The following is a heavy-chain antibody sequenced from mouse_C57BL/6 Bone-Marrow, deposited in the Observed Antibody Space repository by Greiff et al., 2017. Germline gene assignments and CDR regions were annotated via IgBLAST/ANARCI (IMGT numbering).Heavy chain of an antibody. Sequence: LVESGAELVRPGASVTLSCKASGYTFTDYEMHWVKQTPVHGLEWIGAIDPETGGTAYNQKFKGKAILTADKSSSTAYMELRSLTSEDSAVYYCTRHYGYGLFDYWGQGTTLTVTS. D-gene: IGHD2-2*01. V-gene: IGHV1-15*01. CDR2: IDPETGGT. CDR1: GYTFTDYE. J-gene: IGHJ2*01. CDR3: TRHYGYGLFDY.